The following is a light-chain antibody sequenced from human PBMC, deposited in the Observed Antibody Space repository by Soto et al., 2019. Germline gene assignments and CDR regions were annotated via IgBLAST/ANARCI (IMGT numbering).Light chain of an antibody. CDR1: QSVSSSY. V-gene: IGKV3D-20*02. J-gene: IGKJ5*01. Sequence: EIVMTQSPATLSVSPWERATLSCRASQSVSSSYLAWYQQKPDQAPRLLISGASSRATGIPDRFSGSGSGTDFTLTISSLEPEDFAVYYCQQRSNWPPITFGQGTRLEIK. CDR2: GAS. CDR3: QQRSNWPPIT.